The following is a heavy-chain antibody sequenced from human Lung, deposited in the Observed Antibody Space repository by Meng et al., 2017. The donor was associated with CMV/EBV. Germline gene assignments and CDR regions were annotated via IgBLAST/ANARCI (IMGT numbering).Heavy chain of an antibody. CDR2: ISYDGSNK. CDR3: VRDQGGESMIAVLIERFGMDV. CDR1: GFTFNTYA. V-gene: IGHV3-30*04. Sequence: GESXKISCAASGFTFNTYAMHWVRQAPGKGLEWVAVISYDGSNKYTADSVQGRLTISRDNSKNNLYLQMNSQTVEDTAVYYCVRDQGGESMIAVLIERFGMDVWXQGTXVTVSS. D-gene: IGHD3-22*01. J-gene: IGHJ6*02.